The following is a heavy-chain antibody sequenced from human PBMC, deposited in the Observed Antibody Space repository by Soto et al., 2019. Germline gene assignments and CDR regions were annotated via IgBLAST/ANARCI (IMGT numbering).Heavy chain of an antibody. Sequence: SETLSLTCAVSGGSFSGYYWSWIRQPPGKGLEWIGEINNSGSTNYNPSLKIRVTMSVDTSKNQFTLKLSSVTAADSAVYYCARGPVYYDFWSGYRTYYGMDVWGQGTTVTVSS. CDR2: INNSGST. D-gene: IGHD3-3*01. CDR1: GGSFSGYY. J-gene: IGHJ6*02. CDR3: ARGPVYYDFWSGYRTYYGMDV. V-gene: IGHV4-34*01.